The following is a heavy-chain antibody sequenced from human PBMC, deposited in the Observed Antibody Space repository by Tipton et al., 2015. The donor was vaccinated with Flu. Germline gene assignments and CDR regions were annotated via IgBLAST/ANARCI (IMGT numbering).Heavy chain of an antibody. V-gene: IGHV4-38-2*02. J-gene: IGHJ5*02. CDR2: IHYSGSP. Sequence: TLSLTCTVSGDSMRSDYFWAWIRQAPGKGLEWIGNIHYSGSPHYNPSLKSRVTLSVDTSKNHFSLKMKSVTATDMAVYYCARRDYSNYVSDPKSWFDPWGQGTLVTVSS. CDR3: ARRDYSNYVSDPKSWFDP. CDR1: GDSMRSDYF. D-gene: IGHD4-11*01.